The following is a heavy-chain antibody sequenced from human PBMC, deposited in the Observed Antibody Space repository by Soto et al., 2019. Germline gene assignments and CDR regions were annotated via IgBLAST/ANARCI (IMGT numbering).Heavy chain of an antibody. CDR1: GFTFSSYW. CDR3: ARDRFTARFYSSDYYYYYMDF. D-gene: IGHD3-3*01. J-gene: IGHJ6*03. Sequence: EVQLVESGGGLVQPGGSLRLSCAASGFTFSSYWMSWVRQAPGKGLEWVANIKQDGSEKYYVDSVKGRFTIPRDNAKNALYLQMNSLRAEDTAVYYCARDRFTARFYSSDYYYYYMDFWGKGTTVTVSS. CDR2: IKQDGSEK. V-gene: IGHV3-7*01.